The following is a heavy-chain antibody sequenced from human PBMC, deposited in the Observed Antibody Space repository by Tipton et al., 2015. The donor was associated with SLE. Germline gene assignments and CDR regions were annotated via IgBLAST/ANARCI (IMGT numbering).Heavy chain of an antibody. CDR3: ARDPEEMALNAFDI. V-gene: IGHV4-34*01. CDR1: GGSFSGYY. J-gene: IGHJ3*02. Sequence: TLSLTCAVYGGSFSGYYRSWIRQPPGKGLEWIGEINHSGSTNYNPSLKSRVTFSRNTSKNQFSLKLTSVTAADTAVYYCARDPEEMALNAFDIWGQGTLVTVSS. CDR2: INHSGST. D-gene: IGHD5-24*01.